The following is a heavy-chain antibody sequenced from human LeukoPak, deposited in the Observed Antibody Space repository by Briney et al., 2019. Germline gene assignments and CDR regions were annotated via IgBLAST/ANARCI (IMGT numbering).Heavy chain of an antibody. J-gene: IGHJ5*01. D-gene: IGHD3-10*01. Sequence: LGRSLRLSCVASKFIFSDYWMSWVRQAPGKGLEWVANIKQGGREEKYVDSVKGRFAISRDDAKSTLYLQMDSLSGDDTAVYYCARDNGGWFDFWGRGTLVTVSS. CDR2: IKQGGREE. V-gene: IGHV3-7*03. CDR1: KFIFSDYW. CDR3: ARDNGGWFDF.